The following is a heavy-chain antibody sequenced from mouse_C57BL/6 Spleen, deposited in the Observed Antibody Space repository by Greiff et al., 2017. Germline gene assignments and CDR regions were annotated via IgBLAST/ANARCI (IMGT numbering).Heavy chain of an antibody. V-gene: IGHV3-6*01. CDR1: GYSITSGYY. J-gene: IGHJ2*01. Sequence: EVKLQESGPGLVKPSQSLSLSCSVSGYSITSGYYWYWIRQFPGNMLEWMGYISYDGSNNYKPTLKNLITITRDTSKNQFFLQLNTVTTEDTATYYWARGGELGRDYWGQGTTRTVSS. D-gene: IGHD4-1*01. CDR2: ISYDGSN. CDR3: ARGGELGRDY.